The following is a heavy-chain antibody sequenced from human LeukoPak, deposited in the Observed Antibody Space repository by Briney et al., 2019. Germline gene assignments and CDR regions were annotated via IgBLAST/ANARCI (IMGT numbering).Heavy chain of an antibody. Sequence: SETLSLTCAVYGGSFSGYYWSWIHQPPGKGLEWIGEINHSGSTNYNPSLKSRVTISVDTSKNQFSLKLSSVTAADTAVYYCARDPGPPYYDFWSSWFDPWGQGTLVTVSS. CDR1: GGSFSGYY. CDR3: ARDPGPPYYDFWSSWFDP. D-gene: IGHD3-3*01. J-gene: IGHJ5*02. CDR2: INHSGST. V-gene: IGHV4-34*01.